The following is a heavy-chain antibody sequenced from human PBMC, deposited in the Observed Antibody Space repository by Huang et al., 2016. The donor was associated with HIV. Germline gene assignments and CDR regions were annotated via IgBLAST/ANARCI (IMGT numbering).Heavy chain of an antibody. CDR1: GFTFSNAW. Sequence: EVQLVESGGGLVKPGGSLRLSCAASGFTFSNAWMSWVRQAPGKGLEWVGRIKIKTDGGTTDYAAPVKCRFTISRDDSKNTLYLQMNSLKTEDTAVYYCTTESESSGWTMDHDAFDIWGQGTMVTVSS. J-gene: IGHJ3*02. CDR2: IKIKTDGGTT. V-gene: IGHV3-15*01. D-gene: IGHD6-19*01. CDR3: TTESESSGWTMDHDAFDI.